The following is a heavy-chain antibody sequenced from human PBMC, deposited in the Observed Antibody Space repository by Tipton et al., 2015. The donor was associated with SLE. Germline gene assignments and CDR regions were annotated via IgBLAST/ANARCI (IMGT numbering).Heavy chain of an antibody. V-gene: IGHV3-23*01. CDR1: GFTFSTYG. Sequence: SLRLSCAAPGFTFSTYGMSWVRQAPGKGLEWVSHISGRGASAYYTDSVKGRFTISRDNSKSILFLQLNSLRADDTAVYYCARGPSGSYFPQYFQHWGQGTPVTVSS. CDR3: ARGPSGSYFPQYFQH. CDR2: ISGRGASA. D-gene: IGHD1-26*01. J-gene: IGHJ1*01.